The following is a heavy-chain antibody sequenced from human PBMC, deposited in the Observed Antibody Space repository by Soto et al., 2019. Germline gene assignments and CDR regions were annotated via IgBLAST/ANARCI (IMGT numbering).Heavy chain of an antibody. D-gene: IGHD1-26*01. CDR1: GGTFSSYA. CDR2: IIPIFGTA. Sequence: SVKVSCKASGGTFSSYAISWVRQAPGQGLEWMGGIIPIFGTANYAQKFQGRVTITADESTSTAYMELSRLRSEDTAVYYCARDGGATTSWFDPWGQGTLVTVSS. CDR3: ARDGGATTSWFDP. J-gene: IGHJ5*02. V-gene: IGHV1-69*13.